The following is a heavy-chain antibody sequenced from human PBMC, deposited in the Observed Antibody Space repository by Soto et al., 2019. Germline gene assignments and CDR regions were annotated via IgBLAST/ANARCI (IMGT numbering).Heavy chain of an antibody. CDR3: ARIRSVTMLAMGYFDY. CDR1: GFSRSTSGMC. CDR2: IDWDDDK. V-gene: IGHV2-70*01. D-gene: IGHD3-10*02. J-gene: IGHJ4*02. Sequence: SGPTLVNPTHTLTLTCTFSGFSRSTSGMCGRWIRKPPRKALEWLALIDWDDDKYYSTSLKTRLTISKDTSKNQVVLTMTNMDPVDTATYYCARIRSVTMLAMGYFDYWGQGTLVTVSS.